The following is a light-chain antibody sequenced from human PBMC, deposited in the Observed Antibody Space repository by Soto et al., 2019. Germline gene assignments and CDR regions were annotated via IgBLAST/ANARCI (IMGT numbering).Light chain of an antibody. CDR3: QQYNNWPPT. J-gene: IGKJ1*01. CDR1: QSVSTN. CDR2: GFSS. Sequence: EIVMTQSPATLSVSPGERATLSCRASQSVSTNVAWYQQKPGQAPRRLISGFSSTRATGIPTRFSGSGSGTEFTLTISSLQSEDFAVYYCQQYNNWPPTFGQGTTVDIK. V-gene: IGKV3-15*01.